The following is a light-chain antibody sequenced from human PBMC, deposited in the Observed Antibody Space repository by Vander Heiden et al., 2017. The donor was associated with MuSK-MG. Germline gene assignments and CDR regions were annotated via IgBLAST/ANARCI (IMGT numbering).Light chain of an antibody. Sequence: QYALTPPASVSGSPGQSITISCSGTNSEVGGSKYVSWYQHHPCKAPILMIYYVSNRPSWVSNRFSGSKSGNTASLTIAWLQAEDEADYYCSSDRSSSTPVVFGGGTKLTVL. CDR3: SSDRSSSTPVV. CDR1: NSEVGGSKY. CDR2: YVS. V-gene: IGLV2-14*03. J-gene: IGLJ2*01.